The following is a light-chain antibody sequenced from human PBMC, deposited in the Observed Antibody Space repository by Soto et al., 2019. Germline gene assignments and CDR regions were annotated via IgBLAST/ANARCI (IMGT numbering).Light chain of an antibody. CDR1: QSISHF. CDR3: QQYTSYSRA. J-gene: IGKJ1*01. Sequence: IQITQSPATLSSSARERFTITCRASQSISHFLAWYQQKPGKVPKLLIYDASNLESGVPSRFSGSGSGTDFTLTISGLQPDDFTPYYCQQYTSYSRAFGQGTKV. CDR2: DAS. V-gene: IGKV1-5*01.